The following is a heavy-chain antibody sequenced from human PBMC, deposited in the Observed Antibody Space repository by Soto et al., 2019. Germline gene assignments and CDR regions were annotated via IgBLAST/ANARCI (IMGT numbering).Heavy chain of an antibody. CDR3: AKDYFRMIVVVIKSPGAFDI. V-gene: IGHV3-23*01. CDR1: GFTFSSYA. D-gene: IGHD3-22*01. J-gene: IGHJ3*02. Sequence: PVGSLRLSCAASGFTFSSYAMSWVRQAPGKGLEWVSAISGSGGSTYYADSVKGRFTISRDNSKNTLYLQMNSLRAEDTAVYYCAKDYFRMIVVVIKSPGAFDIWGQGTMVTVSS. CDR2: ISGSGGST.